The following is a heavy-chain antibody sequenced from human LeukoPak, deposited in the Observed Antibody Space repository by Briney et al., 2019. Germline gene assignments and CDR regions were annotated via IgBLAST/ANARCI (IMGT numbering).Heavy chain of an antibody. CDR3: ARVSIMITFGGVNFDY. CDR2: ISGSGGST. V-gene: IGHV3-23*01. D-gene: IGHD3-16*01. Sequence: PGGSLRLSCAASGFTFSSYWMSWVRQAPGKGLEWVSAISGSGGSTYYADSVKGRFTISRDNSKNTLYLQMNSLRAEDTAVYYCARVSIMITFGGVNFDYWGQGTLVTVSS. CDR1: GFTFSSYW. J-gene: IGHJ4*02.